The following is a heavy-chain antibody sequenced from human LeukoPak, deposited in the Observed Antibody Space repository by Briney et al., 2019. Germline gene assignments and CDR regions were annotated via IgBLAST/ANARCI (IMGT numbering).Heavy chain of an antibody. CDR1: GFTFSSYA. CDR3: ASLYYYGSGSPN. D-gene: IGHD3-10*01. V-gene: IGHV3-30-3*01. CDR2: ISYDGSNK. J-gene: IGHJ4*02. Sequence: PGGSLRLSCAASGFTFSSYAMHWVRQAPGKGLEWAALISYDGSNKYYADSVKGRFTISRDNSKNTLYLQMNSLRAEDTAVYYCASLYYYGSGSPNWGQGTLVTVSS.